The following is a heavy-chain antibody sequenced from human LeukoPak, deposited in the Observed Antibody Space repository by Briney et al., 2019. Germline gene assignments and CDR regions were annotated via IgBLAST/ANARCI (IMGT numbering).Heavy chain of an antibody. D-gene: IGHD5-12*01. Sequence: PVRSPRLSCAASGFTFSSYAIHRVRQAPGKGLKAVTVISYDGSNKYYADSVKGKFTISRDNSKSTPYLQMNSLRAEDTAVYYCARVGKIVAPKGWFDPWGQGTLVTVSS. CDR3: ARVGKIVAPKGWFDP. CDR2: ISYDGSNK. V-gene: IGHV3-30*01. CDR1: GFTFSSYA. J-gene: IGHJ5*02.